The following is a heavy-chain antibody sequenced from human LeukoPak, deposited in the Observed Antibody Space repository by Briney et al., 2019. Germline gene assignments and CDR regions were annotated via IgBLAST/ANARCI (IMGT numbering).Heavy chain of an antibody. CDR2: NSSSGSLI. CDR3: LRGQGQRSDIRCFPGYYMAG. CDR1: EHTFSDFG. V-gene: IGHV3-21*01. Sequence: KPGGSVRLSCEASEHTFSDFGMNWLRQARGRGLGWISRNSSSGSLINYADSVKGRFTISRDNAKTSMYLQMNSLRVDCTGVYYCLRGQGQRSDIRCFPGYYMAGLGNGETVTLSS. D-gene: IGHD4/OR15-4a*01. J-gene: IGHJ6*03.